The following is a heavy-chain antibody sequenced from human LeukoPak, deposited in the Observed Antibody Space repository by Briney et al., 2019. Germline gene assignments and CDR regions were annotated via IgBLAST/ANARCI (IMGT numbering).Heavy chain of an antibody. V-gene: IGHV3-23*01. D-gene: IGHD3-9*01. CDR2: ISGSGDST. Sequence: PGGSLRLSCAASGFTFSSYAMTWVRQAPGKGLERVSTISGSGDSTYYADSVKGRFTISRDNSKNTLYLQMNSLRAEDTAVYYCAKAANYDILTGYYLDYWGQGTLVTVSS. J-gene: IGHJ4*02. CDR3: AKAANYDILTGYYLDY. CDR1: GFTFSSYA.